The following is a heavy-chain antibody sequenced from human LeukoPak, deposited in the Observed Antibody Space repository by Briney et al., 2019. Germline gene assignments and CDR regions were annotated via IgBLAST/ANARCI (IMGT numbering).Heavy chain of an antibody. CDR1: GGSISSYY. V-gene: IGHV4-4*07. J-gene: IGHJ4*02. Sequence: SETLSLTCSVSGGSISSYYWSWIRQPAGKQPEWIGRMYTSGSTYYNPSLKSRVTMSADTSKNQFSLKLTSVTAADTSVYYCARKGGPGGDYGSIDSWGQGTLVTVPS. D-gene: IGHD4-17*01. CDR2: MYTSGST. CDR3: ARKGGPGGDYGSIDS.